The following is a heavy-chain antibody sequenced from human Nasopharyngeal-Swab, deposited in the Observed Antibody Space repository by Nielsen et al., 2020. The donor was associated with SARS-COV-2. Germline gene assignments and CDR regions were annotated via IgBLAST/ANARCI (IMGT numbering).Heavy chain of an antibody. CDR3: TTDLYFDY. CDR1: GFIFSASA. J-gene: IGHJ4*02. V-gene: IGHV3-73*01. Sequence: GGSLRLSCAASGFIFSASAMHWVRQAPGKGLEWLGRIGDKDHNYATTYGASVKGRFTISRDDSKNTAFLQMDSLKTEDTALYYCTTDLYFDYWGQGTLVTVSS. CDR2: IGDKDHNYAT.